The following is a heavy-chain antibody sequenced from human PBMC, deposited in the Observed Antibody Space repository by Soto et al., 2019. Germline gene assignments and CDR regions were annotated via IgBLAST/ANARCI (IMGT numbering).Heavy chain of an antibody. CDR1: GGTFSSYA. J-gene: IGHJ4*02. Sequence: SVKVSCKASGGTFSSYAISWVRQAPGQGLEWMGGIIPIFGTANYAQKFQGRVTITADESTSTAYMELSSLRSEDTAVYYCARGAHYDILTGPPDYWGQGTLVTVSS. CDR3: ARGAHYDILTGPPDY. D-gene: IGHD3-9*01. V-gene: IGHV1-69*13. CDR2: IIPIFGTA.